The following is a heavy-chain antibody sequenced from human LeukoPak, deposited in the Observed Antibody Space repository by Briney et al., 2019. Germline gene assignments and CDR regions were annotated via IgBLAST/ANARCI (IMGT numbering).Heavy chain of an antibody. CDR2: VSYIGST. CDR3: ASSYTSDWSGYFHY. V-gene: IGHV4-59*08. J-gene: IGHJ4*02. CDR1: GDSIRNYY. D-gene: IGHD6-19*01. Sequence: AETLSLTCTVSGDSIRNYYWNWIRQPPGKGLEWIGYVSYIGSTNYNPSLDSRVTISLDTSKNQFSLKPRTVTAADTAVYYCASSYTSDWSGYFHYWGQGALVTVSS.